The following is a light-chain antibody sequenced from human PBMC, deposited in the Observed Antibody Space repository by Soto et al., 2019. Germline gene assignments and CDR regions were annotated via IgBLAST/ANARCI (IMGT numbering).Light chain of an antibody. Sequence: EIVLTQSPGTVSLSPMEIATLSFMASQSVTRDLAWYQQKPGQAPRLLIYGAFTRATGIPARFSGTGSGTEFTLTISSLQSEDFALYYCQQYNDWPLTFGQGTKVDIK. V-gene: IGKV3-15*01. CDR2: GAF. CDR3: QQYNDWPLT. J-gene: IGKJ1*01. CDR1: QSVTRD.